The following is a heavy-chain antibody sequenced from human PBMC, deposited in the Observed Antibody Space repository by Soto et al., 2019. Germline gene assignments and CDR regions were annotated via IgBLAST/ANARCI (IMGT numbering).Heavy chain of an antibody. CDR2: ISAYNGNT. J-gene: IGHJ3*02. D-gene: IGHD3-22*01. Sequence: ASVKVSCKASGYTFTSYGISWVRQAPGQGLEWMGWISAYNGNTNYAQKLQGRVTMTTDTSTSTAYMEPRSLRSDDTAVYYCARATYYYDSSGYYPDAFDIWGQGTMVTVSS. V-gene: IGHV1-18*04. CDR1: GYTFTSYG. CDR3: ARATYYYDSSGYYPDAFDI.